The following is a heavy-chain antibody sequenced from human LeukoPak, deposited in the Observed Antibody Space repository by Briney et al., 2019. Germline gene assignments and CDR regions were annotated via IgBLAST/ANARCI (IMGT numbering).Heavy chain of an antibody. CDR2: ISGSGGST. J-gene: IGHJ4*02. V-gene: IGHV3-23*01. CDR3: AKCPASGGSCYYFDY. D-gene: IGHD2-15*01. CDR1: GFTFSSYA. Sequence: GGSLRLSCAASGFTFSSYAMSWVRQAPGKGLEWVSAISGSGGSTYYADSVKGRFTISRDNSKNTLYLQMNSLRAEDTAVYYCAKCPASGGSCYYFDYWGQGTLVTVSS.